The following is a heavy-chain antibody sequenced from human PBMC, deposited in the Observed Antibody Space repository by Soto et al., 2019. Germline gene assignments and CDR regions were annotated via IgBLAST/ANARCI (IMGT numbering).Heavy chain of an antibody. J-gene: IGHJ6*02. CDR2: INAGNGNT. V-gene: IGHV1-3*01. D-gene: IGHD2-2*03. CDR1: GYTFTSYA. CDR3: ARDPVDIVLVPAAMAYGMDV. Sequence: ASVKVSCKASGYTFTSYAMHWVRQAPGQRLEWMGWINAGNGNTKYSQKFQGRVTITRDISASTAYMELSSLRSEDTAVYYCARDPVDIVLVPAAMAYGMDVWGQGTTVTVSS.